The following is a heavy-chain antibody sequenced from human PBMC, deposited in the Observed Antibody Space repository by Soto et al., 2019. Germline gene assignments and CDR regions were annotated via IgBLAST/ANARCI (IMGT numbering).Heavy chain of an antibody. CDR2: IKADGSEK. D-gene: IGHD3-16*01. CDR1: GFTFSNHW. V-gene: IGHV3-7*03. CDR3: ARARGVDY. Sequence: GGSLRLSCVGSGFTFSNHWMNWVRQAPGQGLEWVANIKADGSEKYYVDSVKGRFTISRDNAKNSLYLQMNSLRAEDTAVYYWARARGVDYWGQGSTGTLSS. J-gene: IGHJ4*02.